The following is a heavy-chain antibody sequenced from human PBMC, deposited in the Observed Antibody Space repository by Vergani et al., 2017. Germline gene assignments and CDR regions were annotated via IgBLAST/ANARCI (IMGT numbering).Heavy chain of an antibody. CDR3: TRHWAVVAANNWFDP. Sequence: QVQLQQWGAGLLKPSETLSLTCAVYGGSFSGYYWSWIRQPPGKGLEWIGEINHSGSTNYNPSLKSRVTISVDTSKNQFSLKLGSVTAADTAVYYCTRHWAVVAANNWFDPWGQGTLVTVSS. D-gene: IGHD2-15*01. CDR1: GGSFSGYY. J-gene: IGHJ5*02. V-gene: IGHV4-34*01. CDR2: INHSGST.